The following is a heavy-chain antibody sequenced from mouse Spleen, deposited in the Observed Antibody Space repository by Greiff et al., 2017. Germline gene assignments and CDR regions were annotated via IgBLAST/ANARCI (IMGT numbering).Heavy chain of an antibody. V-gene: IGHV5-16*01. CDR1: GFTFSDYY. CDR2: INYDGSST. Sequence: EVNVVESEGGLVQPGSSMKLSCTASGFTFSDYYMAWVRQVPEKGLEWVANINYDGSSTYYLDSLKSRFIISRDNAKNILYLQMSSLKSEDTATYYCARGGDVFAYWGQGTLVTVSA. J-gene: IGHJ3*01. CDR3: ARGGDVFAY.